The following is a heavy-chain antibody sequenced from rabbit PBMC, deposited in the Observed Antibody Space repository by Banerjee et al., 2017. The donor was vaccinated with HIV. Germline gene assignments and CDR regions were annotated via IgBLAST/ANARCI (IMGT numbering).Heavy chain of an antibody. CDR2: IYPDYGGT. Sequence: QEQLVESGGGLVKPGGTLTLTCTASGFSFSSSYWMCWVRQAPGKGLEWIGCIYPDYGGTYYASWAKGRFAISKTSSTTVTLQMTSLTAADTATYFCARGDAYASPPFDLWGPGTLATVS. V-gene: IGHV1S45*01. CDR1: GFSFSSSYW. J-gene: IGHJ4*01. CDR3: ARGDAYASPPFDL. D-gene: IGHD6-1*01.